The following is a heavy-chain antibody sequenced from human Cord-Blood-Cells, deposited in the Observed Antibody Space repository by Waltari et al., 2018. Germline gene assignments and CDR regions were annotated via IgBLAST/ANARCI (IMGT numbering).Heavy chain of an antibody. CDR3: ATAPGDY. V-gene: IGHV4-59*01. CDR1: GGCISSYY. Sequence: QVPLQESGSRLVQPSESLSLTCTVLGGCISSYYWSWIRQPPGKGLEWIGYIYYSGSTNYNPSLKSRVTISVDTSKNQFSLKLSSVTAADTAVYYCATAPGDYWGQGTLVTVSS. D-gene: IGHD7-27*01. J-gene: IGHJ4*02. CDR2: IYYSGST.